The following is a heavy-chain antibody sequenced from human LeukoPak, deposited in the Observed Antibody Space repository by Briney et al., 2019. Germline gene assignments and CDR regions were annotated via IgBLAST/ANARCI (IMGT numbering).Heavy chain of an antibody. CDR2: IIPIFGTA. J-gene: IGHJ4*02. CDR3: AREPRYSAFDRVLDY. D-gene: IGHD5-12*01. Sequence: SVKVSCKASGGTFSSYAISWVRQAPGQGLEWMVGIIPIFGTANYAQIFQGRVTITADESTSTAYMELRSLRSEDTAVYYCAREPRYSAFDRVLDYWGQGTLVTVSS. CDR1: GGTFSSYA. V-gene: IGHV1-69*13.